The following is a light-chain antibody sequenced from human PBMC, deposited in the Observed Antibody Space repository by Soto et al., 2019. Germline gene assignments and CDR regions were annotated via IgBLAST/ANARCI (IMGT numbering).Light chain of an antibody. CDR1: SSDVGGYNY. J-gene: IGLJ1*01. CDR2: DVT. V-gene: IGLV2-14*03. Sequence: QSALTQPASVSGSPGQSITISCTGTSSDVGGYNYVSWYQHHSVKAPKLMIYDVTNRPSGVSDRFSGSKSGNTASLTISGLQAEDEADYYCSSYTSSSTPYVFGTGTKVTVL. CDR3: SSYTSSSTPYV.